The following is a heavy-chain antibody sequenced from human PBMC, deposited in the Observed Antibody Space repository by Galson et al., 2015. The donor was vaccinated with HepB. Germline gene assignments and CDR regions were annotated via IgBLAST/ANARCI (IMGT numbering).Heavy chain of an antibody. CDR2: ISGSGGST. D-gene: IGHD3-3*01. CDR1: GFTFSSYA. CDR3: AKAGSYDFWSGPPDAPGFDP. V-gene: IGHV3-23*01. Sequence: SLRLSCAASGFTFSSYAMSWVRQAPGKGLEWVSTISGSGGSTYYADSVKGRFTISRDNSKNTLYLQMNSLRAEDTAVYYCAKAGSYDFWSGPPDAPGFDPWGQGTLVTVSS. J-gene: IGHJ5*02.